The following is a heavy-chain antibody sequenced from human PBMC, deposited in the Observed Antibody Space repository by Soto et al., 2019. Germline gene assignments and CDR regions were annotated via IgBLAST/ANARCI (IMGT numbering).Heavy chain of an antibody. CDR1: GFTFGDYA. V-gene: IGHV3-49*03. J-gene: IGHJ6*03. CDR2: IRSKAYGGTT. Sequence: EVQLVESGGGLVQPGRSLRLSCTASGFTFGDYAMSWFGQAPGKGLEWVGFIRSKAYGGTTEYAASVKGRFTISRDDSKSIAYLQMNSLKTEDTAVYYCTRGGPYYYYYMDVWGKGTTVTVSS. CDR3: TRGGPYYYYYMDV.